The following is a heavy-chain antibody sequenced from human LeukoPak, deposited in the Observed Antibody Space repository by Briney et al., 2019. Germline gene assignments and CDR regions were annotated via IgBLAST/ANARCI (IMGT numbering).Heavy chain of an antibody. CDR2: ISGSGGST. J-gene: IGHJ4*02. CDR3: AKVGGGGTMVRGVILTLDY. V-gene: IGHV3-23*01. D-gene: IGHD3-10*01. CDR1: GFTFSSYA. Sequence: GGSLRLSCAASGFTFSSYAMSWVRQAPGKGLEWVSDISGSGGSTYYADSVKGRFTISRDNSKNTLFLQMNSLRAEDTAVYYCAKVGGGGTMVRGVILTLDYWGQGTLVTVSS.